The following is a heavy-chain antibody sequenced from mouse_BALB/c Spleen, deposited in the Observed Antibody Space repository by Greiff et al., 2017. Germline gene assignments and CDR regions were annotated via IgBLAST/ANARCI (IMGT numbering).Heavy chain of an antibody. D-gene: IGHD2-1*01. CDR1: GFTFSSYA. V-gene: IGHV5-9-3*01. CDR3: ARHDGNYAAWFAY. J-gene: IGHJ3*01. CDR2: ISSGGSYT. Sequence: EVKLVESGGGLVKPGGSLKLSCAASGFTFSSYAMSWVRQTPEKRLEWVATISSGGSYTYYPDSVKGRFTISRDNAKNTLYLQMSSLRSEDTAMYYCARHDGNYAAWFAYWGQGTLVTVSA.